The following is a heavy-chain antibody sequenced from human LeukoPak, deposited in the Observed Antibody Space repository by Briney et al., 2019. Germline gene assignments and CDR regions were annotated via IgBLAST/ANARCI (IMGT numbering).Heavy chain of an antibody. V-gene: IGHV4-39*01. D-gene: IGHD3-22*01. CDR2: IYYSGST. J-gene: IGHJ4*02. CDR1: GGSISSSSYY. CDR3: ARVGDSSGFDEYYFDY. Sequence: SETLSLTCTVSGGSISSSSYYWGWIRQPPGKGLEWIGSIYYSGSTYYNPSLKSRVTISVDTSKNQFSLKLSSVTAADTAVYYCARVGDSSGFDEYYFDYWGQGTLVTVSS.